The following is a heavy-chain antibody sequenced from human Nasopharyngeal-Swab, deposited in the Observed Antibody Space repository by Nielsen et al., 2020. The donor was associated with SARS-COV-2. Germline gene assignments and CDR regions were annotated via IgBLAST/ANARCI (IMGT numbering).Heavy chain of an antibody. V-gene: IGHV3-13*01. CDR3: ARLYSSSWYVPDY. D-gene: IGHD6-13*01. CDR1: GFTFSSYD. CDR2: IGTAGDT. J-gene: IGHJ4*02. Sequence: GESLKISCAASGFTFSSYDMHWVRQATGKGLEWVSAIGTAGDTYYPGSVKGRFTISRENAKNTLYLQMNSLRAEDTAVYYCARLYSSSWYVPDYWGQGTLVTVSS.